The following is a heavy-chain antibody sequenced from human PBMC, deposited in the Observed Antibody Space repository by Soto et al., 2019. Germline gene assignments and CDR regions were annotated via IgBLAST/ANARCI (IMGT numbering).Heavy chain of an antibody. V-gene: IGHV3-23*01. Sequence: SLXLSCSSSGFTFSSYCMSWVRQAPGKWLEWVSAISGSGGSTYYADSVKGRFTISRDNSKNTLYLQMNSLRAEDTAVYYCAKDRADDFWSGYYNWFDPWGQGTLVTVSS. CDR3: AKDRADDFWSGYYNWFDP. D-gene: IGHD3-3*01. CDR2: ISGSGGST. J-gene: IGHJ5*02. CDR1: GFTFSSYC.